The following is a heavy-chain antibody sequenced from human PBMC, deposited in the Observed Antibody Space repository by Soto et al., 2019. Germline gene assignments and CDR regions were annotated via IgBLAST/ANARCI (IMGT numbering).Heavy chain of an antibody. D-gene: IGHD2-15*01. CDR3: VRGRSAGSDFDY. Sequence: EVHLVESGGGLVQPGGSLRLSCAASGFTVSTYYMNWVRQAPGEGLEWVSGGYSGGTTYYADSVRGRFTISRDNSKNDMFLQMYSMRAEDTGGYYCVRGRSAGSDFDYWGQGTLVTVSS. J-gene: IGHJ4*02. V-gene: IGHV3-66*01. CDR1: GFTVSTYY. CDR2: GYSGGTT.